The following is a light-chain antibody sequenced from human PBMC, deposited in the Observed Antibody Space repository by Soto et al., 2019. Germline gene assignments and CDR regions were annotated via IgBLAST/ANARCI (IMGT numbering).Light chain of an antibody. CDR1: QSVGSS. Sequence: EIVMTQSPATLSVSPGERATLSCRASQSVGSSLAWYQHKPGQAPRLLIYDASTRATDIPARFSGSGSGTEFTLNISGLQSEDFAVYYCQRYNNGPRWTTFGQGTKLEV. CDR2: DAS. V-gene: IGKV3-15*01. J-gene: IGKJ1*01. CDR3: QRYNNGPRWTT.